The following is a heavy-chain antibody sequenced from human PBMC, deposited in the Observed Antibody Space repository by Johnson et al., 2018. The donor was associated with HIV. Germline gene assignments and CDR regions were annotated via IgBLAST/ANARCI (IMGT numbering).Heavy chain of an antibody. CDR2: IRYDGSNK. CDR1: GFTFSSYG. D-gene: IGHD4-17*01. V-gene: IGHV3-30*02. Sequence: QMLLVESGGGVVQPGGSLRLSCAASGFTFSSYGMHWVRQAPGKGLEWVTFIRYDGSNKYYADSVKGRFTISRDNSKNTLYLQMNSLRAEDTAVYYCARSMTTVTVAFDIWGQGTMVTVSS. CDR3: ARSMTTVTVAFDI. J-gene: IGHJ3*02.